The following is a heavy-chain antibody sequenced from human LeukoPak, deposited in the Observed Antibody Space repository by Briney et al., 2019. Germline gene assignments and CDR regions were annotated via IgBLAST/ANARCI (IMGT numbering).Heavy chain of an antibody. CDR2: ISVYNGNT. J-gene: IGHJ4*02. CDR1: GYTFTNYG. Sequence: ASVKVSCKASGYTFTNYGVSWVRQAPGQGLEWRGWISVYNGNTNYAQKLQGRVTMTTDTSTSTAYMELRSLRSDDTAVYYCARDSYYYDPYYFDSWGQGTLVTVSS. V-gene: IGHV1-18*01. D-gene: IGHD3-22*01. CDR3: ARDSYYYDPYYFDS.